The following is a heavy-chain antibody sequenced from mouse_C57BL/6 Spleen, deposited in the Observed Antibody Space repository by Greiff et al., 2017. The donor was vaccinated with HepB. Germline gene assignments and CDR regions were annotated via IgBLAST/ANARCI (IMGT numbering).Heavy chain of an antibody. V-gene: IGHV5-17*01. CDR3: ARENGDEGAFAY. J-gene: IGHJ3*01. CDR2: ISSGSSTI. Sequence: EVQLVESGGGLVKPGGSLKLSCAASGFTFSDYGMHWVRQAPEKGLEWVAYISSGSSTIYYADKVKGRFTISRDNAKNTLFLQMTSLRSEDTAMYYCARENGDEGAFAYWGQGTLVTVSA. CDR1: GFTFSDYG. D-gene: IGHD4-1*01.